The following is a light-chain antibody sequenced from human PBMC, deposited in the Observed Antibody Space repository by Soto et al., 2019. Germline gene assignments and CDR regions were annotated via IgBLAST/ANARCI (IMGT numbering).Light chain of an antibody. V-gene: IGKV3-11*01. CDR1: QSIGLA. CDR2: DAS. J-gene: IGKJ5*01. CDR3: QQQGRSWIT. Sequence: EIVLTQSPATLSLSPGERATLSCRASQSIGLAIAWYQHKPGQAPRLLIFDASQRATGIPARFRGSGSGTDFTLTISRLEPEDFAVYYCQQQGRSWITFGQGTRLEIK.